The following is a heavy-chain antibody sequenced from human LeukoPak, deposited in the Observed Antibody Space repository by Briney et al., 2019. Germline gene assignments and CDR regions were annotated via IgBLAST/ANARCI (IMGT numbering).Heavy chain of an antibody. V-gene: IGHV3-15*01. D-gene: IGHD4-17*01. CDR1: GFTFSNAW. CDR2: IKSKTDGGTT. Sequence: GGSLRLSCAASGFTFSNAWMSWVRQAPGKGVEWVGRIKSKTDGGTTDYAAPVKGRFTISRDDSKNTLYLQMNSLKTEDTAVYYCTTAQDYGDYTGLDYWGQGTLVTVSS. CDR3: TTAQDYGDYTGLDY. J-gene: IGHJ4*02.